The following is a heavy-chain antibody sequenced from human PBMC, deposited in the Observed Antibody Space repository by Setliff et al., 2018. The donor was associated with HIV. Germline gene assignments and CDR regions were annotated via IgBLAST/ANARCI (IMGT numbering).Heavy chain of an antibody. CDR2: ISPYNGDA. CDR3: ARMQAYYNFWRSTYYFDY. V-gene: IGHV1-18*01. CDR1: GSPFTSYG. J-gene: IGHJ4*02. D-gene: IGHD3-3*01. Sequence: ASVKVSCKASGSPFTSYGICWVRQAPGHGLEWMGYISPYNGDAYYAEKFQGRVTMTTDTSTTAVSMELTNLRSDDTAVYFCARMQAYYNFWRSTYYFDYWGQGTPVTVSS.